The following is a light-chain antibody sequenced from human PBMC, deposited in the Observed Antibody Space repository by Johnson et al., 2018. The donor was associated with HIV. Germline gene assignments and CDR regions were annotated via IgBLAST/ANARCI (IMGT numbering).Light chain of an antibody. CDR1: SSNIGNNY. CDR3: GTWDSSLNSKV. J-gene: IGLJ1*01. Sequence: QSVLTQPPSVSAAPGQKVTISCSGSSSNIGNNYVSWYQQLPGKAPKLLIYENNKRPSGIPDRFSGSKSGTSATLGITGLQTGDEADYYCGTWDSSLNSKVFGTGTKVTVL. CDR2: ENN. V-gene: IGLV1-51*02.